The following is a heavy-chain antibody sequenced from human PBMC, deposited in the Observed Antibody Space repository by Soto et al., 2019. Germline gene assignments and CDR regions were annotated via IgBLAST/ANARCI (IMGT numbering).Heavy chain of an antibody. V-gene: IGHV3-30*18. Sequence: QVQRGESGGGVVQPGRSLRLSCAASGFTVSSYDMHWVRQAPGKGLEWVAVISYDGSNKYYADSVKGRYSISRDNSKNTNTLYLQMNSLRAEDTAVYYCAKDTRFGRTAAVVAGMDVWGQGTTVTVSS. J-gene: IGHJ6*02. D-gene: IGHD3-10*01. CDR2: ISYDGSNK. CDR1: GFTVSSYD. CDR3: AKDTRFGRTAAVVAGMDV.